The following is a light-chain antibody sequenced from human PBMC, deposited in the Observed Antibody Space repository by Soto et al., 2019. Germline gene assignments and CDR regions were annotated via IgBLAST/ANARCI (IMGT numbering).Light chain of an antibody. V-gene: IGKV3-15*01. CDR3: HEYNTWPWT. J-gene: IGKJ1*01. CDR2: GAS. Sequence: EIVLTQSPGTLSLSPGERATLSCRASQSVSNNYLAWYQQKPGQAPRVLIYGASTRAAGIPARFSGSGSGTEFILTISSLQSEDFAVYYCHEYNTWPWTFGQGTKVDIK. CDR1: QSVSNN.